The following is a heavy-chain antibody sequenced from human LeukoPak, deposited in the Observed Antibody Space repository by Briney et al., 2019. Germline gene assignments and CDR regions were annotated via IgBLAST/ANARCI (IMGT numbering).Heavy chain of an antibody. V-gene: IGHV4-59*01. D-gene: IGHD3-22*01. J-gene: IGHJ5*02. CDR1: GGSISSYY. Sequence: SETLSLTCTVSGGSISSYYWSWIRQPPGKGLEGSGYIYYSGSTNYNPSLKSRATISVDTTKNQFSLKLSSVTAADTVVYYCARVTYYYDSSGYSSWFDPWGQGTLVTVSS. CDR3: ARVTYYYDSSGYSSWFDP. CDR2: IYYSGST.